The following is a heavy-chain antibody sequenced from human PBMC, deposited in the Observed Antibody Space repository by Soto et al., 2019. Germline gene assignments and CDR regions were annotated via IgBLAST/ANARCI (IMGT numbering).Heavy chain of an antibody. CDR2: ISGRGDST. CDR1: GFIFGHYA. D-gene: IGHD1-1*01. CDR3: AKALDGIDDYFYAMGV. V-gene: IGHV3-23*01. Sequence: PGGSLRLSCAGSGFIFGHYAMTWVRQAPGKGLEWISAISGRGDSTYYADAVGGGFTISRDNSKNTLYLQMNSLRFDDTAVYYCAKALDGIDDYFYAMGVWGQGTTVTVSS. J-gene: IGHJ6*02.